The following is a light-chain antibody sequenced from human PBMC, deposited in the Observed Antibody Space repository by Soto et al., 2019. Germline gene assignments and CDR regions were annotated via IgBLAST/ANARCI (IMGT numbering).Light chain of an antibody. Sequence: QSVLTQPASVSGSPGQSITISCIGASSDVGLYDFVSWYQQHPGKAPKLLIYEVTYRPSGVSSRFSGSKSGNTASLTISGLQAEDEADYYCNSYTRFSTYVFGTGTKVTVL. CDR3: NSYTRFSTYV. CDR1: SSDVGLYDF. CDR2: EVT. V-gene: IGLV2-14*01. J-gene: IGLJ1*01.